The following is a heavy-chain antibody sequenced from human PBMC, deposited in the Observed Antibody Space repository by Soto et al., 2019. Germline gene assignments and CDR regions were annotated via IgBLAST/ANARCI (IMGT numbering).Heavy chain of an antibody. CDR1: GGSIRSGGFS. Sequence: QVQLQESGSGLVKPSQTLSLTCAVSGGSIRSGGFSWSWIRQPQGQGLEWIGYIYLGGSTYYNPSLKSRVTISADRSKNHFSLKLYSVTAADTAVYYCARERKGYYDSSGYHDYWGQGTLVTVSS. V-gene: IGHV4-30-2*01. CDR2: IYLGGST. D-gene: IGHD3-22*01. J-gene: IGHJ4*02. CDR3: ARERKGYYDSSGYHDY.